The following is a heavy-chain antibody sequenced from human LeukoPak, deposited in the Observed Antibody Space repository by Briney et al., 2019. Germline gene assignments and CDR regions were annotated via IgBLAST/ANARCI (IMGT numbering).Heavy chain of an antibody. V-gene: IGHV4-39*01. D-gene: IGHD3-10*01. Sequence: SETLSLTCTVSGGSISSSSYYWGWIRQPPGKGLEWIGSIYYSGSTYYNPSLKSRVTISVDTSKNQFSLKLSSVTAADTAVYYCARGPRLYTYYYGSGSRGVGNYFDYWGQGTLVTVSS. CDR3: ARGPRLYTYYYGSGSRGVGNYFDY. CDR2: IYYSGST. CDR1: GGSISSSSYY. J-gene: IGHJ4*02.